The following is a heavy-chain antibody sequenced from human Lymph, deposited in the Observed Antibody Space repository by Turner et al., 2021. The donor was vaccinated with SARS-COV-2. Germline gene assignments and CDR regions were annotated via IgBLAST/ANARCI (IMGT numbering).Heavy chain of an antibody. V-gene: IGHV1-24*01. CDR3: ATVLCTGSSCYYDGMDV. CDR1: GYTLTELS. CDR2: LDPEDGEI. J-gene: IGHJ6*02. D-gene: IGHD2-15*01. Sequence: QVQLVQSGAEVQTPGASVKVSCKVSGYTLTELSMHWVRQAPGKGLEWMGGLDPEDGEIIYAQKFQGRVTMTEDTSTDTAYMELSSLRSEDTAVYYCATVLCTGSSCYYDGMDVWGQGTTVAVSS.